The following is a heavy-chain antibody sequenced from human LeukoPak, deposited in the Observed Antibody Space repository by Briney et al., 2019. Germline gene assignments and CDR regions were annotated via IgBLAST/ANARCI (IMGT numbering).Heavy chain of an antibody. V-gene: IGHV1-46*01. D-gene: IGHD3-10*01. CDR2: INPSGGNT. CDR1: GYTFTSYY. Sequence: GASVTVSCKASGYTFTSYYMHWVRQAPGQGLEWMGIINPSGGNTSYAQKFQGRVTMTRDTSTSTVYMELSSLRSEDTAVYYCARGGEALWFGELNWFDPWGQGTLVTVSS. J-gene: IGHJ5*02. CDR3: ARGGEALWFGELNWFDP.